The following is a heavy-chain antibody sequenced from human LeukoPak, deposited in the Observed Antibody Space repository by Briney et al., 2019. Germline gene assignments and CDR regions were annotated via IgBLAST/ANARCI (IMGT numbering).Heavy chain of an antibody. Sequence: GGSLRLSCAASGFTFSSYSMNWVRQAPGKGLEWVSSISSSSSYIYYADSVKGRFTISRDNAKNSLYLQTNSLRAEDTAVYYCARGEWYHDSSGYYNDYWGQGTLVTVSS. J-gene: IGHJ4*02. CDR1: GFTFSSYS. D-gene: IGHD3-22*01. V-gene: IGHV3-21*01. CDR2: ISSSSSYI. CDR3: ARGEWYHDSSGYYNDY.